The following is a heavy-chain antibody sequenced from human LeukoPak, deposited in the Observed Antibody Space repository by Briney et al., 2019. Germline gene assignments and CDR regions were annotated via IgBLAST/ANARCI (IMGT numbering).Heavy chain of an antibody. CDR2: ISSSSSYI. CDR3: ARDKSGQLPPGNWFDP. CDR1: GFTFSSYS. Sequence: GGSLRLSCAASGFTFSSYSMNWVRQAPGKGLEWVSSISSSSSYIYYADSVKGRFTISRDNAKNSLYLQMNSLRAEDTAVYYCARDKSGQLPPGNWFDPWGQGTLVTVSS. V-gene: IGHV3-21*01. J-gene: IGHJ5*02. D-gene: IGHD2-2*01.